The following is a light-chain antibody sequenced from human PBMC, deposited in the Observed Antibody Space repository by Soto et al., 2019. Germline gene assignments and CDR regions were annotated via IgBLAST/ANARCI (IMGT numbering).Light chain of an antibody. V-gene: IGLV2-14*01. CDR3: SSHSNITPYV. CDR2: DVT. J-gene: IGLJ1*01. CDR1: SRDVGAYNY. Sequence: QSALAQPASVSGSRGQSITISCTGTSRDVGAYNYVSWYQQHPGKAPKLMVYDVTNRPSGVSDRFSGSKSGNTASLTISGLQAEDEADYFCSSHSNITPYVFGTGTKLTVL.